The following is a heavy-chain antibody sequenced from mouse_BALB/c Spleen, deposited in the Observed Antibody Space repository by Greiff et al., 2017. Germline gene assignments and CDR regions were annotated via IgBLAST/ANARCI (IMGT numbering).Heavy chain of an antibody. V-gene: IGHV1S41*01. D-gene: IGHD2-1*01. Sequence: DLVKPGASVKLSCKASGYTFTSYWINWIKQRPGQGLEWIGRIAPGSGSTYYNEMFKGKATLTVDTSSSTAYLQLSSLSSEDSAVYFCARAHGNYVFYAMDYWGQGTSVTVSS. CDR1: GYTFTSYW. CDR2: IAPGSGST. J-gene: IGHJ4*01. CDR3: ARAHGNYVFYAMDY.